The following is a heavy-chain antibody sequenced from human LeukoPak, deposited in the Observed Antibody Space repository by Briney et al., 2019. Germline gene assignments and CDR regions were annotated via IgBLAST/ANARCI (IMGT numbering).Heavy chain of an antibody. J-gene: IGHJ4*02. CDR1: GGSFSGYY. D-gene: IGHD3-3*01. CDR2: INHNGST. Sequence: SDTLSLTCAVYGGSFSGYYWSWIRQPPGKGLEWIGEINHNGSTKYNPSLKSRVTISVDTSKNQFSLKLSSVTAADTAVYYCARSASGYIDYWGQGTLVSVST. CDR3: ARSASGYIDY. V-gene: IGHV4-34*01.